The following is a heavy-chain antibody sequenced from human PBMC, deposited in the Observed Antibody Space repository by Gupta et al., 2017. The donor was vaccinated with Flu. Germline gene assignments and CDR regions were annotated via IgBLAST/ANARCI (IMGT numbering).Heavy chain of an antibody. V-gene: IGHV3-9*01. CDR2: ISWNAGTI. CDR1: GFIFDDYA. Sequence: EVQLVESGGGLVQPGRSLRLSCAASGFIFDDYAIHWVRQAPGKGLEWISSISWNAGTIGYADSVKGRFTISRDSAKNSVYLQMDSLRPEDTAFDYCTKDNSASSLSFDYWGQGTRVNVSS. CDR3: TKDNSASSLSFDY. J-gene: IGHJ4*02. D-gene: IGHD3-16*02.